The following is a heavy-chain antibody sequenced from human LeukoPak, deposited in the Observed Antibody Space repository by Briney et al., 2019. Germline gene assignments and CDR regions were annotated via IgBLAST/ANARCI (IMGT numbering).Heavy chain of an antibody. V-gene: IGHV1-8*01. D-gene: IGHD3-22*01. J-gene: IGHJ4*02. CDR2: MNPNSGNT. CDR3: ARGGEDYYDSSGYHPFDY. CDR1: GYTFTSYD. Sequence: GASVKVSCKASGYTFTSYDINWVRQATGQGLEWMGWMNPNSGNTGYAQKFQGRVTITTDESTSTAYMELSSLRSEDTAVYYCARGGEDYYDSSGYHPFDYWGQGTLVTVSS.